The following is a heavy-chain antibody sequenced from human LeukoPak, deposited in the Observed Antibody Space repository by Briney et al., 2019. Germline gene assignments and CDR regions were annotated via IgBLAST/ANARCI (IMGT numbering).Heavy chain of an antibody. D-gene: IGHD4-23*01. CDR3: AKDITLRLYGGGGRFDY. V-gene: IGHV3-23*01. J-gene: IGHJ4*02. Sequence: QPGGSLRLSCAASGFTFSSYAMSWVRQAPGKGLEWVSAISGSGGSTYYADSVKGRFTISRDNSKNTLYLQMNSLRAEDTAVYYCAKDITLRLYGGGGRFDYWGQGTLVTVSS. CDR2: ISGSGGST. CDR1: GFTFSSYA.